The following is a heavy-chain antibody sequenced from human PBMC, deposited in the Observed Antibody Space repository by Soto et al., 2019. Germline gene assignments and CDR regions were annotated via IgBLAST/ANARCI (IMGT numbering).Heavy chain of an antibody. J-gene: IGHJ4*02. Sequence: PGXSRRLSGAASGFTFSSYAMHWVRQAPGKGLEWVAVIWYDGSNKYYADSVKGRFTISRDNSKNTLYLQMNSLRAEDTAVYYCARASFWSGYLDYWGQGTLVTVS. CDR3: ARASFWSGYLDY. CDR2: IWYDGSNK. D-gene: IGHD3-3*01. V-gene: IGHV3-33*01. CDR1: GFTFSSYA.